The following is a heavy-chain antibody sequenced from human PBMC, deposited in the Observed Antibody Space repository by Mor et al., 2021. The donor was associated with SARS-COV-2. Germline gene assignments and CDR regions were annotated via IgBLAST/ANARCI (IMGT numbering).Heavy chain of an antibody. V-gene: IGHV3-15*01. D-gene: IGHD6-13*01. Sequence: DYAAPVKGRFTISRDDSKNTLYLQMNSLKTEDTAVYYCTRFVAAAGGVYWGQGTLVTVSS. CDR3: TRFVAAAGGVY. J-gene: IGHJ4*02.